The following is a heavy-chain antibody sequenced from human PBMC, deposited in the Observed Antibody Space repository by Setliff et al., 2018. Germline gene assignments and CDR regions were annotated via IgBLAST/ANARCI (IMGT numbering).Heavy chain of an antibody. Sequence: AGGSLRLSCAAADFIFNNAXXXWGRQAPGKGLEWVGRIRTKTDGGTADYAAPVKGRCIISRDDSKNLVFLQMNSLKTEDTAVYYCATGLGQYFDYWGQGSLVTVSS. CDR2: IRTKTDGGTA. CDR3: ATGLGQYFDY. J-gene: IGHJ4*02. D-gene: IGHD3-9*01. V-gene: IGHV3-15*01. CDR1: DFIFNNAX.